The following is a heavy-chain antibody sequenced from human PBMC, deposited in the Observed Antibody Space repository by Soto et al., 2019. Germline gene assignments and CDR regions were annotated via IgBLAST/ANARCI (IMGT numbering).Heavy chain of an antibody. J-gene: IGHJ4*02. Sequence: SETLSLTCTVSGGSINWSPYYWGWIRQPPGTGLEWIGEINHSGSTNYNPSLKSRVTISVDTSKNQFSLKLTSVTAADTAVYYCARDKITGLFDYWGQGTLVTVSS. V-gene: IGHV4-39*07. CDR3: ARDKITGLFDY. CDR1: GGSINWSPYY. D-gene: IGHD2-8*02. CDR2: INHSGST.